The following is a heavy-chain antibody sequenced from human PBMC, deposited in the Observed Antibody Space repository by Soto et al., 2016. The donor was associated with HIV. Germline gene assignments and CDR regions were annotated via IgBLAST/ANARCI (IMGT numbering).Heavy chain of an antibody. J-gene: IGHJ4*02. CDR3: ARDEWVVTPEYYFDY. D-gene: IGHD2-21*02. Sequence: QVQLVQSGAEVKRPGASVKVSCKASGYTFSTFGISWVRQAPGQGLEWMGWINTYNGNTNYAQKLQGRVTMTTDTSASTAYMELRSLRSDDTAVYYCARDEWVVTPEYYFDYWGQGTLVTVSS. CDR1: GYTFSTFG. V-gene: IGHV1-18*01. CDR2: INTYNGNT.